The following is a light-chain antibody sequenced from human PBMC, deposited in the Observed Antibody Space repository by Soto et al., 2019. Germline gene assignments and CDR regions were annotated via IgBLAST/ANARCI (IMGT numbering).Light chain of an antibody. CDR1: QSISSW. CDR2: DAS. V-gene: IGKV1-5*01. CDR3: QQFHSFPIN. J-gene: IGKJ5*01. Sequence: DIQMTQSPSTLSASVGDRVTITCRASQSISSWLAWYQQKPGKAPKLLIYDASSLESGVPSRFSGSGSGTDFTLTINSLQPEDYATYYCQQFHSFPINFGQGTRLEIK.